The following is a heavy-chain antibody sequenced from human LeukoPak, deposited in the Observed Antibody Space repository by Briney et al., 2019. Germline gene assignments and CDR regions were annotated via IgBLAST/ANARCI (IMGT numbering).Heavy chain of an antibody. Sequence: SETLSLTCTVSGGSISSYYWSWIRQPAGKGLEWIGRIYTSGSTNYNPSLKSRVTMSVDTSKSQFSLKLSSVTAADTAVYYCAREGPIVGALDYWGQGTLVTVSS. J-gene: IGHJ4*02. CDR3: AREGPIVGALDY. D-gene: IGHD1-26*01. CDR2: IYTSGST. V-gene: IGHV4-4*07. CDR1: GGSISSYY.